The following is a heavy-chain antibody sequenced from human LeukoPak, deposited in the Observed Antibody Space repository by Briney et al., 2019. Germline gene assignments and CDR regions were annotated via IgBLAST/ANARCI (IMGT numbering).Heavy chain of an antibody. J-gene: IGHJ4*02. CDR3: ARAPTAMDPFDY. CDR2: INPNSGGT. CDR1: GYTYTGYY. Sequence: ASVKVSCKASGYTYTGYYMHWVRQAPGQGLEWMGWINPNSGGTNYAQKFQGRVTMTRDTSISTAYMELSRLRSDDTAVYYCARAPTAMDPFDYWGQGTLVTVSS. D-gene: IGHD5-18*01. V-gene: IGHV1-2*02.